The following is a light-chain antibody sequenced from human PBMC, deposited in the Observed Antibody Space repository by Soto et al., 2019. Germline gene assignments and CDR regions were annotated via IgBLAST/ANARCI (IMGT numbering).Light chain of an antibody. CDR2: GAS. CDR1: QSVSSSY. CDR3: QQYGSSPLT. Sequence: IVFTQSACTLSLSPGERATLSCRASQSVSSSYLAWYQQKPGQAPRLLIYGASSRATGIPDRFSGSGSGTDFTLTISRLEPEDFAVYYCQQYGSSPLTFGGGAKVDIK. J-gene: IGKJ4*01. V-gene: IGKV3-20*01.